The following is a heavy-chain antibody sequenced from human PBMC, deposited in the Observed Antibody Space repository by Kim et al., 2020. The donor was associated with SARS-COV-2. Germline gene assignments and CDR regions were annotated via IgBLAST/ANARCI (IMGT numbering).Heavy chain of an antibody. Sequence: SETLSLTCTVSGGSISSGGYYWSWIRQHPGKGLEWIGYIYYSGSTYYNPSLKSRVTISVDTSKNQFSLKLSSVTAADTAVYYCARAERLSSASDYWGQGTLVTVSS. J-gene: IGHJ4*02. CDR1: GGSISSGGYY. CDR3: ARAERLSSASDY. CDR2: IYYSGST. V-gene: IGHV4-31*03.